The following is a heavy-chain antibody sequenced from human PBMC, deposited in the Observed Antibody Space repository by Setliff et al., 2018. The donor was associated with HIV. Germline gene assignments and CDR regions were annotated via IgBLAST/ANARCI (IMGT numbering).Heavy chain of an antibody. J-gene: IGHJ4*02. CDR3: ARPALGIGGGSRFDN. Sequence: SETLSLTCTVSGGSISTGGYYWSWIRQHPGKGLEWIGYVYNTGGTYYNPSLKSRVTISVDTSKNQFSLKRSSVTAADTAVYYCARPALGIGGGSRFDNGGQGIRVTVSS. V-gene: IGHV4-31*03. CDR1: GGSISTGGYY. CDR2: VYNTGGT. D-gene: IGHD3-16*01.